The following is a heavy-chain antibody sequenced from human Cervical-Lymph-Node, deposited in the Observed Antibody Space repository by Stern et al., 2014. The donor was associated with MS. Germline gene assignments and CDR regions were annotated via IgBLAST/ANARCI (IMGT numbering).Heavy chain of an antibody. V-gene: IGHV1-3*01. CDR1: GYTFSSYA. CDR3: ARGGYSSGWYNY. D-gene: IGHD6-19*01. Sequence: QVQLMQSGAEVKKPGASVKVSCQASGYTFSSYAMHWVRQAPGQRLEGMGWINAGNGNTKYSQKFQGRVTITRDTSASTAYMELSSLRSEDTAVYYCARGGYSSGWYNYWGQGTLVTVSS. J-gene: IGHJ4*02. CDR2: INAGNGNT.